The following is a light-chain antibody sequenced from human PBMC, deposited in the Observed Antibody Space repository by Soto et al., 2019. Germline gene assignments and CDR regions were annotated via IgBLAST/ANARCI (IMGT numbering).Light chain of an antibody. CDR1: SSSIGAGYD. CDR3: QSYDSSLSGRV. Sequence: QSVLTQPPSVSGAPGQSGSISCTWISSSIGAGYDVHWYQQLPGTAPKLLIYGNSNRPSGVPDRFSGSKSGTSASLAITGLQAEDEADYYCQSYDSSLSGRVFGTGTKVTVL. V-gene: IGLV1-40*01. CDR2: GNS. J-gene: IGLJ1*01.